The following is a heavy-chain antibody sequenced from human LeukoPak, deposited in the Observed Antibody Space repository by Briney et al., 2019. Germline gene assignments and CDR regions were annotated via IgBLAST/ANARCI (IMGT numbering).Heavy chain of an antibody. CDR2: IFPSGGEI. D-gene: IGHD5-24*01. Sequence: GGSLRLSCAASGFTFSTFAMIWVRQPPGKGLEWVSSIFPSGGEIHYADSVRGRFTISRDNSKSTLSLQMNTLRAEDTAVYYCARGDFRWEMATTIAFDIWGQGRMVTVSS. CDR1: GFTFSTFA. J-gene: IGHJ3*02. CDR3: ARGDFRWEMATTIAFDI. V-gene: IGHV3-23*01.